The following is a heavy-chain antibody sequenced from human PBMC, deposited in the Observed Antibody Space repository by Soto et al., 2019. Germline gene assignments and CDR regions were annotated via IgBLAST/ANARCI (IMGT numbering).Heavy chain of an antibody. V-gene: IGHV4-34*01. Sequence: SETLSLTCAVYGGSFSGYYWSWIRQPPGKGLEWIGEINHSGSTNYNPSLKSRVTISVDTSKNQFSLKLSSVTAADTAVYYCARGIEWYNWNYVSRYWFDPWGQGTLVTVSS. CDR2: INHSGST. CDR1: GGSFSGYY. J-gene: IGHJ5*02. CDR3: ARGIEWYNWNYVSRYWFDP. D-gene: IGHD1-7*01.